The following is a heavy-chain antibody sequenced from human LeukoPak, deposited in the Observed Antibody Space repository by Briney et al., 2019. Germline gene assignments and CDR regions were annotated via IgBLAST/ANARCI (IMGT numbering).Heavy chain of an antibody. D-gene: IGHD3-10*01. V-gene: IGHV3-64*01. CDR1: GFTFSSYA. CDR3: ARGRPLITMVRGVDFDY. CDR2: ISSNGGST. J-gene: IGHJ4*02. Sequence: PGGSLRLSCAASGFTFSSYAMHWVRQAPGKGLEYVSAISSNGGSTYYANSVKGRFTISRDNSKNTLYLQMGSLRAEDMAVYYCARGRPLITMVRGVDFDYWGQGTLVTVSS.